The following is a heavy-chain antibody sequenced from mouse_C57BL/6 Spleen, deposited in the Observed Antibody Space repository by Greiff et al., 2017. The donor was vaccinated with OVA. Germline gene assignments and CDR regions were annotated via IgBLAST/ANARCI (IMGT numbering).Heavy chain of an antibody. J-gene: IGHJ2*01. CDR2: ISYDGSN. D-gene: IGHD2-4*01. Sequence: EVKLVESGPGLVKPSQSLSLTCSVTGFSITSGDYWNWLRQFPGNKLEWMGYISYDGSNNYNPSLKNRIPITRDTSKDKFILKLNSMTTEAKATYNCARARYDYGEAYYFDYWGQGTTLTVSS. CDR3: ARARYDYGEAYYFDY. V-gene: IGHV3-6*01. CDR1: GFSITSGDY.